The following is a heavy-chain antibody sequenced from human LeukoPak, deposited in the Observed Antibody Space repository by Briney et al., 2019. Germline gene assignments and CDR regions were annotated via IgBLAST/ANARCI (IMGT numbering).Heavy chain of an antibody. Sequence: SETLSLTCTVSGGSISSCYWSWIRQPPGKGLEWIGYIYYSGSTNYNPSLKSRVTISVDTSKNQFSLKLSSVTAADTAVYYCARVDPDSSSTLEVFDYWGQGTLVTVSS. CDR1: GGSISSCY. J-gene: IGHJ4*02. V-gene: IGHV4-59*01. CDR3: ARVDPDSSSTLEVFDY. D-gene: IGHD6-6*01. CDR2: IYYSGST.